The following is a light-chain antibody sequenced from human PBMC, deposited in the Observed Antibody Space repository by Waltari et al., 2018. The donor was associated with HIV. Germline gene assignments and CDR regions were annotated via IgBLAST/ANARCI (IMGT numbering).Light chain of an antibody. CDR1: SSDVASYHL. CDR3: CSYAGTGTYV. Sequence: QSALTQPASVSGSPGQSITISCTATSSDVASYHLVSWYQQHPGKAPKGMLYAVTKRPSGVSNRFSGSKSDNTASLTISGLQAEDEADYYCCSYAGTGTYVFGTGTKVTVL. CDR2: AVT. J-gene: IGLJ1*01. V-gene: IGLV2-23*02.